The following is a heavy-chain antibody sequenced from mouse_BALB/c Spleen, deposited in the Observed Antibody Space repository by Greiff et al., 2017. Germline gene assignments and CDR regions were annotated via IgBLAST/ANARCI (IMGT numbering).Heavy chain of an antibody. J-gene: IGHJ4*01. CDR1: GFTFSSYG. V-gene: IGHV5-6-3*01. CDR3: ARDYGSLYYYAMDY. CDR2: INSNGGST. D-gene: IGHD1-1*01. Sequence: EVHLVESGGGLVQPGGSLKLSCAASGFTFSSYGMSWVRQTPDKRLELVATINSNGGSTYYPDSVKGRFTISRDNAKNTLYLQMSSLKSEDTAMYYCARDYGSLYYYAMDYWGQGTSVTVSS.